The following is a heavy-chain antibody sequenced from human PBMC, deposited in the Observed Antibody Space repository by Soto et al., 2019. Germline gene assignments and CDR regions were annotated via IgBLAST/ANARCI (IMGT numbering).Heavy chain of an antibody. CDR1: GGSISSYY. Sequence: QVQLQESGPGLVKPSETLSLTCTVSGGSISSYYWSWIRQPPGKGLEWIGYIYYSGSTNYNPSLQGRVTISVATSKNQFSLKLSSVAAADTAVYYCARRYSSSFDYWGQGTLVTVSS. CDR2: IYYSGST. D-gene: IGHD6-13*01. J-gene: IGHJ4*02. V-gene: IGHV4-59*08. CDR3: ARRYSSSFDY.